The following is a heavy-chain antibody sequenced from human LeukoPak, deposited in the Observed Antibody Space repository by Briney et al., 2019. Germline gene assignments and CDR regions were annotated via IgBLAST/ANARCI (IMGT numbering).Heavy chain of an antibody. Sequence: GGSLRLSCAASGFTFSSYSMNWVRQAPGKWLEWVSSISSSSSYIYYADSVKGRFTISRDNAKNSLYLQMNSLRAEDTAVYYCARESHYDSIYYGMDVWGQGTTVTVSS. CDR3: ARESHYDSIYYGMDV. CDR1: GFTFSSYS. V-gene: IGHV3-21*01. J-gene: IGHJ6*02. CDR2: ISSSSSYI. D-gene: IGHD3-22*01.